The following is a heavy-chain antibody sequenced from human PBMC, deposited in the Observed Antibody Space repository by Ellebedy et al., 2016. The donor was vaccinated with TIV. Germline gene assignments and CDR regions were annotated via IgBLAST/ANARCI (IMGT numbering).Heavy chain of an antibody. V-gene: IGHV1-69*13. CDR1: GGTFSSYA. Sequence: AASVKVSCKASGGTFSSYAISWVRQAPGQGLEWMGGIIPIFGTANYAQKFQGRVTITADESTSTAYMELSSLRSEDTAVYYCARDRRYCSSTSCYYYYGMDVWGQGTTVTVSS. CDR3: ARDRRYCSSTSCYYYYGMDV. J-gene: IGHJ6*02. CDR2: IIPIFGTA. D-gene: IGHD2-2*01.